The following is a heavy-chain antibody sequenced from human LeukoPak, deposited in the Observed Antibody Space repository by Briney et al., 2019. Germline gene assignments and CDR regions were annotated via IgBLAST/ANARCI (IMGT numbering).Heavy chain of an antibody. D-gene: IGHD3-10*01. V-gene: IGHV3-64*03. CDR3: VKKRSAGSGSYFDY. Sequence: GGSLRLSCSASGFTFSNYPMHWVRQAPGKGLEYVSAINTNGDNTYYADPVKGRFTISRDNSKNSLYLQMSSLRAEDTAVYHCVKKRSAGSGSYFDYWGQGTLVTVSS. J-gene: IGHJ4*02. CDR1: GFTFSNYP. CDR2: INTNGDNT.